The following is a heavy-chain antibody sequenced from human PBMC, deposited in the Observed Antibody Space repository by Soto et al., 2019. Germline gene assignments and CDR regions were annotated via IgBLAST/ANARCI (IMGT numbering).Heavy chain of an antibody. J-gene: IGHJ4*02. V-gene: IGHV4-39*01. CDR2: IYYSGST. CDR1: GGSISSSSYY. D-gene: IGHD3-22*01. CDR3: ARRGDQAYYDSSGYYLDD. Sequence: SETLSLTCTFAGGSISSSSYYWGWIRQPPGKGLEWIGSIYYSGSTYYNPSLKSRVTISVDTPKIQFSLKLSSVTAADTAEYYCARRGDQAYYDSSGYYLDDWGQGTLVTVTS.